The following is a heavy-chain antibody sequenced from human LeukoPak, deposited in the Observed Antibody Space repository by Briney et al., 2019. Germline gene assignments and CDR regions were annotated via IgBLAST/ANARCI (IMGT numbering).Heavy chain of an antibody. CDR2: TYYRSKWYN. Sequence: SQTLSLTCAISGDSVSSNSAAWNWIRQSPSRGLEWLGRTYYRSKWYNDYAVSVKSRITINPDTSKNQFSLQLNSVTPEDTAVYYCARGATGWELPRTTSFDYWGQGTLVTVSS. D-gene: IGHD1-26*01. CDR3: ARGATGWELPRTTSFDY. V-gene: IGHV6-1*01. J-gene: IGHJ4*02. CDR1: GDSVSSNSAA.